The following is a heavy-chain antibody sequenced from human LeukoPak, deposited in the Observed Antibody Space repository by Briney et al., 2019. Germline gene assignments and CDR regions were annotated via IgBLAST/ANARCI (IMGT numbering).Heavy chain of an antibody. D-gene: IGHD5-18*01. J-gene: IGHJ4*02. CDR1: GFTFSDYY. V-gene: IGHV3-11*06. Sequence: GGSLRLSCAASGFTFSDYYMSWIRQAPGKGLEWVSYISSSNIYTEYADSVKGRFTISRDNAKNLLHLQMNSLRPEDTAVYYCARGYSFGQYFDSWGQGTLVTVFS. CDR2: ISSSNIYT. CDR3: ARGYSFGQYFDS.